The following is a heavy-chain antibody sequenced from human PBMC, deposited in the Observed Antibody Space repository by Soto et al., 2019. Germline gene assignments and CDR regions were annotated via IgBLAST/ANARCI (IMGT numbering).Heavy chain of an antibody. CDR3: AQELTTGLLYYFDY. D-gene: IGHD4-4*01. V-gene: IGHV3-23*01. J-gene: IGHJ4*02. CDR1: GFPFSSYA. Sequence: GSVKVSFAASGFPFSSYAMSLVRQAPGKGLEWVSAISGSGGSTYYADSVKGRFTISRDNSKNTLYLQMNSLRAEDTAVYYCAQELTTGLLYYFDYWGQGTMVTVSS. CDR2: ISGSGGST.